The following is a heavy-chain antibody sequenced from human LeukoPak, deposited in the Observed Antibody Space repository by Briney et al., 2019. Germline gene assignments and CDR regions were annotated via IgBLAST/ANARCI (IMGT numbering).Heavy chain of an antibody. D-gene: IGHD2-15*01. CDR3: ATPLRGTPNAFDI. CDR1: GGSFSGYY. V-gene: IGHV4-34*01. J-gene: IGHJ3*02. Sequence: SETLSLTCAVYGGSFSGYYWSWLRQPPGKGLEWIGEINHSGSTNYNPSLKSRVTISVDTSKNQFSLKLSSVTAADTAVYYCATPLRGTPNAFDIWGQGTMVTVSS. CDR2: INHSGST.